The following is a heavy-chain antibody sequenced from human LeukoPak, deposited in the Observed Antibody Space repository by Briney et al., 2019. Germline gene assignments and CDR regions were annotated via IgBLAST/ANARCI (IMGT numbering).Heavy chain of an antibody. CDR2: ISYDGSNK. Sequence: HPGGSLRLSCAASGFTFSSYGMHWVRQAPGKGLEWVAVISYDGSNKYYADSVKGRFTISRDNSKNTLYLQMNSLRAEDTAVYYCAKWSITAEPYYGMDVWGQGTTVTVSS. V-gene: IGHV3-30*18. D-gene: IGHD1-14*01. J-gene: IGHJ6*02. CDR3: AKWSITAEPYYGMDV. CDR1: GFTFSSYG.